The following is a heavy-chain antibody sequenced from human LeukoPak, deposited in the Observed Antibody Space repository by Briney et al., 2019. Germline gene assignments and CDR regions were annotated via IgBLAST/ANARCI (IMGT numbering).Heavy chain of an antibody. CDR2: ISSSSGII. Sequence: PGGSLRLSCAASGFTFSSYEMNWVRQASGKGLEWVSYISSSSGIIYYADSVKGRFTISRENTKNSLYLQMNSLRADDTAVYYCARDLGIVTGFDYWGQGTLVTVSS. CDR1: GFTFSSYE. J-gene: IGHJ4*02. D-gene: IGHD2-2*03. V-gene: IGHV3-48*03. CDR3: ARDLGIVTGFDY.